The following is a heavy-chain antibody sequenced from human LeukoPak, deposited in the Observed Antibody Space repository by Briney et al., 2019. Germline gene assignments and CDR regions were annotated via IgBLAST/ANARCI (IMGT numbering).Heavy chain of an antibody. CDR2: MNPNSGNT. CDR1: GYTFTSYD. CDR3: ARVRANTAMVEREPFDY. J-gene: IGHJ4*02. V-gene: IGHV1-8*01. Sequence: ASVKVSCKASGYTFTSYDINWVRQAPGQGLKWMGWMNPNSGNTGYAQKFQGRVTMTRNTSISTAYMELSSLRSEDTAVYYCARVRANTAMVEREPFDYWGQGTLVTVSS. D-gene: IGHD5-18*01.